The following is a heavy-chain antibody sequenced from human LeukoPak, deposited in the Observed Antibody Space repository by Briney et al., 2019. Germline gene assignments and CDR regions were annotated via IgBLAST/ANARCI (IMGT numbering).Heavy chain of an antibody. CDR2: INPNSGGT. CDR1: GYTFTGYY. CDR3: ARDRGIAAAGTDY. V-gene: IGHV1-2*02. D-gene: IGHD6-13*01. Sequence: ASVKVSCKASGYTFTGYYMHWVRQAPGQGLEWMGWINPNSGGTNYAQKFQGRVTMTRDASISTAYMEPSRLRSDDTAVYYCARDRGIAAAGTDYWGQGTLVTVSS. J-gene: IGHJ4*02.